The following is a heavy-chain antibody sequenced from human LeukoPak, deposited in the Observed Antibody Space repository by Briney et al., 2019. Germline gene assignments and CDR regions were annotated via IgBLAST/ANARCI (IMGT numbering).Heavy chain of an antibody. CDR2: ISAYNGNT. Sequence: GASVKVSCKASGYTFTSYYMHWVRQAPGQGLEWMGWISAYNGNTNYAQKLQGRVTMTTDTSTSTAYMELRSLRSDDTAVYYCARFIVATITPYDYWGQGTLVAVSS. D-gene: IGHD5-12*01. V-gene: IGHV1-18*04. CDR1: GYTFTSYY. J-gene: IGHJ4*02. CDR3: ARFIVATITPYDY.